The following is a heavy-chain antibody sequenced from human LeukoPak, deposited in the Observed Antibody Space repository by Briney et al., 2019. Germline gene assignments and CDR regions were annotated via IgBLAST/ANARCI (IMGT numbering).Heavy chain of an antibody. D-gene: IGHD4-17*01. CDR1: GFTFSSYS. J-gene: IGHJ4*02. CDR3: ARDLGSDRTTVTYHFDY. CDR2: ISNSSSYI. Sequence: KPGGSLRLSCAASGFTFSSYSMNWVRQAPGKGLEWVSSISNSSSYIYYADSVKGRFTISRDNAKNSLYLQMNSLRAEDTAVYYCARDLGSDRTTVTYHFDYWGQGTLVTVSS. V-gene: IGHV3-21*01.